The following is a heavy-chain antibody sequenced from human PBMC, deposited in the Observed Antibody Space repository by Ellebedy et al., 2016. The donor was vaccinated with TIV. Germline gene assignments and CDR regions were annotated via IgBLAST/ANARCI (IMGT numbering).Heavy chain of an antibody. CDR1: GYSFTSYW. V-gene: IGHV5-51*01. CDR3: ASSDCSSTSCYGGLDY. D-gene: IGHD2-2*01. Sequence: GESLKISXKGSGYSFTSYWIGWVRQMPGKGLEWMGIIYPGDSDTRYSPSFQGQVTISADKSISTAYLQWSSLKASDTAMYYCASSDCSSTSCYGGLDYWGQGTLVTVSS. J-gene: IGHJ4*02. CDR2: IYPGDSDT.